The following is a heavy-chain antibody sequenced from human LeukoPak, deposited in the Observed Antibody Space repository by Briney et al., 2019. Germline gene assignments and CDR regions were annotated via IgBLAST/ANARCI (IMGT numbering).Heavy chain of an antibody. D-gene: IGHD6-13*01. CDR1: GFTFSNYW. J-gene: IGHJ4*02. Sequence: GGSLRLSCAASGFTFSNYWMNWVRQAPGKGLEWVANIKQDGSEKYYVDSVRGRSTISRDNAKDSLYLQMNSLRAEDTAVYYCAREWRGSSYFRGQGTLVTVSS. CDR2: IKQDGSEK. CDR3: AREWRGSSYF. V-gene: IGHV3-7*01.